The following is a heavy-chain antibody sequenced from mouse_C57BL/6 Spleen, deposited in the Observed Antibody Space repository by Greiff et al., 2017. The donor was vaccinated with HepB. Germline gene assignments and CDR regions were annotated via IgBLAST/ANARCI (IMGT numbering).Heavy chain of an antibody. D-gene: IGHD2-4*01. CDR1: GYTFTDYY. CDR3: ARNDYDEKGFDY. J-gene: IGHJ2*01. V-gene: IGHV1-26*01. Sequence: EVQLQQSGPELVKPGASVKISCKASGYTFTDYYMNWVKQSHGKSLEWIGDINPNNGGTSYNQKFKGKATLTVDKSSSTAYMELRSLTSEDSAVYYCARNDYDEKGFDYWGQGTTLTVSS. CDR2: INPNNGGT.